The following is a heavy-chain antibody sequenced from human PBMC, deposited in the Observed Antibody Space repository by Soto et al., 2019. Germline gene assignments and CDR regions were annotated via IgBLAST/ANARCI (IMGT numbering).Heavy chain of an antibody. CDR2: ISPKSGGT. J-gene: IGHJ4*02. CDR3: ARPPGYISDWYYFDL. V-gene: IGHV1-2*02. CDR1: GYSFIDYY. Sequence: ASVKVSCKASGYSFIDYYMHCVRQSPLQGFEWMGRISPKSGGTNYAQKFEGRVTMTWDTSLNTAYMELSSLISEDTAVYYCARPPGYISDWYYFDLWGQGTLVTVSS. D-gene: IGHD3-9*01.